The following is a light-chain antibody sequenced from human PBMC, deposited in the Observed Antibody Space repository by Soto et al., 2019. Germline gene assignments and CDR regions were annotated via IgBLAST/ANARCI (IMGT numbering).Light chain of an antibody. V-gene: IGKV3-15*01. CDR3: QQYNNWPPWT. CDR2: GAS. Sequence: EIVMTQSPATLSVSPGERATLSCRASQSVSNNLAWYQQKRGQAPRLLIYGASTRATGIPARFSGSGSGTEFTLSISSLQSEDFAVYYCQQYNNWPPWTFGQGIKVDIK. J-gene: IGKJ1*01. CDR1: QSVSNN.